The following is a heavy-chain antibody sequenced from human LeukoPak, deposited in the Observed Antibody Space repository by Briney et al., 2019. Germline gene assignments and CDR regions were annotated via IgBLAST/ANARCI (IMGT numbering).Heavy chain of an antibody. V-gene: IGHV4-31*03. CDR2: ISYSGST. CDR3: ARRSSGSSKIDY. CDR1: GGSINSGGYY. D-gene: IGHD3-10*01. Sequence: PSQTPSLTCTVSGGSINSGGYYWSWIRQHPGKGLEWTGYISYSGSTYYNPSLKSRVTISLDTSKNQFSLRLSSVSAADTAVYYCARRSSGSSKIDYWGQGTLVTVSS. J-gene: IGHJ4*02.